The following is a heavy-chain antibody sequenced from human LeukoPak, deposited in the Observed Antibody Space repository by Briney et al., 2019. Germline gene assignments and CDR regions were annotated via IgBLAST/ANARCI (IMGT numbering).Heavy chain of an antibody. Sequence: GGSLRLSCAASEFLFSNYWMHWVRQVPGEGLVWVSRIDSDGSPTTYADSVEGRFTISRDNAHNMLYLQMNSLTAEDTAVYYCARGGIVGATDYWGQGTLVTVSS. CDR1: EFLFSNYW. CDR3: ARGGIVGATDY. V-gene: IGHV3-74*01. CDR2: IDSDGSPT. D-gene: IGHD1-26*01. J-gene: IGHJ4*02.